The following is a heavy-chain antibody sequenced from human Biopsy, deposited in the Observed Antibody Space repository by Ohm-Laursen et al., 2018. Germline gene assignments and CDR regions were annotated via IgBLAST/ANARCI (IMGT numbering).Heavy chain of an antibody. CDR2: IYNTETT. V-gene: IGHV4-39*01. J-gene: IGHJ5*02. CDR3: ARHPTGFWFDP. Sequence: SDTLPLTCTVSGASISAYYWAWLRQPPGKGLEWIGSIYNTETTFYNPSLKSRVTISVDTSTNQFSLKVSSVTAADTALYFCARHPTGFWFDPWGHGTLVTVSS. CDR1: GASISAYY.